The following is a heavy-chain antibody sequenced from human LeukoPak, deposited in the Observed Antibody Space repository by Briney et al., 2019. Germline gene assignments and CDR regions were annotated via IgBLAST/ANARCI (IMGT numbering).Heavy chain of an antibody. CDR3: ARYMILGFFFDY. J-gene: IGHJ4*02. Sequence: PGGSLRLSCAASGFTVSSNYMSWVRQAPGKGLEWVSVIYSGGSTYYTDSVKGRFTISRDNSKNTLYLQMNSLRAEDTAMYYCARYMILGFFFDYWGQGTLVTVSS. CDR1: GFTVSSNY. CDR2: IYSGGST. V-gene: IGHV3-53*01. D-gene: IGHD3/OR15-3a*01.